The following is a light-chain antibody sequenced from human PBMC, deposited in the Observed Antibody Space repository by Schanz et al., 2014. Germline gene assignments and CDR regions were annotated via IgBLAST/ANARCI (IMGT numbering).Light chain of an antibody. J-gene: IGLJ3*02. CDR2: DVS. CDR3: SSYTSSRFWV. CDR1: SSDAGSYNY. V-gene: IGLV2-14*01. Sequence: QFALTQPASVSGSPGQSITIACTGTSSDAGSYNYVSWYQQHPGKAPKLMIYDVSNRPSGVSNRFSGSKSGNTASLTISGLQAEDEANYHCSSYTSSRFWVFGGGTKLTVL.